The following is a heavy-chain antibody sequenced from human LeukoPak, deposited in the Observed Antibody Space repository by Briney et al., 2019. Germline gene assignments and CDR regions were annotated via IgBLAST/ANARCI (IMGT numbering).Heavy chain of an antibody. CDR1: GFTFSSYS. D-gene: IGHD3-10*01. Sequence: GGSLRLSCAASGFTFSSYSMNWVRQAPWKGLEWVSSISTSSTYIYYADSLKGRFTISRDNAKNSLYLQMNSLRADDTAVYYCARDLIVGATYYYAMDVWGKGTTVTVSS. CDR2: ISTSSTYI. V-gene: IGHV3-21*01. CDR3: ARDLIVGATYYYAMDV. J-gene: IGHJ6*04.